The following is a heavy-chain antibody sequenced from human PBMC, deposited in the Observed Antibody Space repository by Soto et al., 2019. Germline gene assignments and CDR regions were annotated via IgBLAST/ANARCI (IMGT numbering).Heavy chain of an antibody. CDR2: IYPGDSDT. Sequence: GECLKSSCQGAGYSFASYWIGWVHQMPGKDLEWMGIIYPGDSDTRYSLSFQGQVTISADKSLRTAYLQWTSLKASDTALYYCARTRSFTLGFYYYGMDVWGQGTTVPVS. J-gene: IGHJ6*02. V-gene: IGHV5-51*07. D-gene: IGHD6-6*01. CDR1: GYSFASYW. CDR3: ARTRSFTLGFYYYGMDV.